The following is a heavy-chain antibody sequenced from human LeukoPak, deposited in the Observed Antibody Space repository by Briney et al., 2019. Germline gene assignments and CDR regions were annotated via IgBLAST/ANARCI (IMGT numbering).Heavy chain of an antibody. CDR1: GGSISSGGYY. J-gene: IGHJ4*02. V-gene: IGHV4-31*03. CDR3: ARGRGTVEDIVVVVADHFDY. D-gene: IGHD2-15*01. Sequence: PSHTLSLTCTVSGGSISSGGYYWSWLRQHPGKGLEWIGYIYYSGSTYSNPSLNSRVTISVATSKNHVSLKLSSVTAADTAVYYCARGRGTVEDIVVVVADHFDYWGQGTLVTVSS. CDR2: IYYSGST.